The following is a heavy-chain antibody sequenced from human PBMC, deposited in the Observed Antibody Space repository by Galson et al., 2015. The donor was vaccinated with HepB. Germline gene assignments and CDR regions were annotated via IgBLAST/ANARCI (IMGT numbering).Heavy chain of an antibody. V-gene: IGHV1-8*01. CDR3: ARGSATVRAYYYYYYMDA. CDR2: MNPNSGNT. Sequence: SVKVSCKASGYTFTSYDINWVRQATGQGLEWMGWMNPNSGNTGYAQKFQGRVTMTRNTSISTAYMELSSLRSEDTAVYYCARGSATVRAYYYYYYMDAWGKGTTVTVSS. J-gene: IGHJ6*03. D-gene: IGHD4-11*01. CDR1: GYTFTSYD.